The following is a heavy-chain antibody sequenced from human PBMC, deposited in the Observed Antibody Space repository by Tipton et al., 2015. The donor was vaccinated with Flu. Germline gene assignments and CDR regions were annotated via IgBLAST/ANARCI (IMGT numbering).Heavy chain of an antibody. CDR3: AALTGDAY. J-gene: IGHJ4*02. V-gene: IGHV3-48*03. Sequence: SLRLSCAASGFTFSRYEMNWVRQAPGKGLEWLSYISSSGNTISYADPVRGRPITSSDNTKKLLYLILNSLCAEDTAIYYCAALTGDAYWGQGILVTVSS. D-gene: IGHD7-27*01. CDR1: GFTFSRYE. CDR2: ISSSGNTI.